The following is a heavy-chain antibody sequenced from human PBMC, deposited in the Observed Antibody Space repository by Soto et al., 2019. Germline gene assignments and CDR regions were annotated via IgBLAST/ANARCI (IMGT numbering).Heavy chain of an antibody. CDR1: GGSFSGYY. J-gene: IGHJ4*02. Sequence: SEILSLTCAVYGGSFSGYYWSWIRQPPGKGLEWVGEINHSGSTNYNPSLKSRVTISVDTSKNQFSLKLSSVTAADTAVYYCARRTNPGKDSMVRGATPYYFDYWGQGTLVTVSS. D-gene: IGHD3-10*01. CDR3: ARRTNPGKDSMVRGATPYYFDY. V-gene: IGHV4-34*01. CDR2: INHSGST.